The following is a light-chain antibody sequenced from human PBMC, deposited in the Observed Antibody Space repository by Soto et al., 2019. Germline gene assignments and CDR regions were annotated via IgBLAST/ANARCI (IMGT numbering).Light chain of an antibody. J-gene: IGKJ1*01. CDR2: AAS. CDR3: QQSYSTLWT. V-gene: IGKV1-39*01. CDR1: QSISSY. Sequence: DIQMTQSPSSLSASVGDRVTITCRASQSISSYLNWYQQKPGKAPKLLIYAASRLQSGVPSRFSGSGSGTDFTLTISSLQPEDFETYYCQQSYSTLWTLGQGTKVDI.